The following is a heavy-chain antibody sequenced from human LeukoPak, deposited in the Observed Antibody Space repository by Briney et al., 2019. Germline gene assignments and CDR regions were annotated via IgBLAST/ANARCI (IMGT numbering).Heavy chain of an antibody. CDR2: IYPNSGGT. J-gene: IGHJ4*02. Sequence: ASVKVSCKASGYTFTGYYMHWVRQAPGQGLEWMGRIYPNSGGTNYAQKFQGRVTMTRDTSISTAYMELSRLRSDDTAVYYCARGGYYDFWSGYPRRVYFDYWGQGTLVTVSS. CDR1: GYTFTGYY. D-gene: IGHD3-3*01. CDR3: ARGGYYDFWSGYPRRVYFDY. V-gene: IGHV1-2*06.